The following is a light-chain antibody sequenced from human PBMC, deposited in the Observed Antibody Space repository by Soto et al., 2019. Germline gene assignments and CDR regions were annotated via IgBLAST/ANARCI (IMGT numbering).Light chain of an antibody. J-gene: IGKJ2*01. CDR3: QRLDSFPPT. CDR2: AAS. Sequence: DIQLTQSPSFLSASVGGRITITCRASQGISSYLAWYQQNPGKAPKLLIYAASTLQRGVPSRFSGSGSGTDFTLTVSSLQPEDFATYYCQRLDSFPPTFGQGTKLEIK. V-gene: IGKV1-9*01. CDR1: QGISSY.